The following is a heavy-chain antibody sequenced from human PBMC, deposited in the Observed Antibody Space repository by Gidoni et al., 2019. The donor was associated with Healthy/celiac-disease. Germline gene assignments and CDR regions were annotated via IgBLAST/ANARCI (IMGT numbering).Heavy chain of an antibody. V-gene: IGHV1-2*02. D-gene: IGHD6-19*01. J-gene: IGHJ3*02. CDR2: INPNSGGT. CDR3: ARDLGVAVAVDAFDI. CDR1: GYTFPGYY. Sequence: QVQLVQSGAEVKKPGASVKVSCKASGYTFPGYYMHSVRQAPGQGLAWMGWINPNSGGTNYAQKFQGRVTMTRDTSISTAYMELSRLRSDDTAVYYCARDLGVAVAVDAFDIWGQGTMVTVSS.